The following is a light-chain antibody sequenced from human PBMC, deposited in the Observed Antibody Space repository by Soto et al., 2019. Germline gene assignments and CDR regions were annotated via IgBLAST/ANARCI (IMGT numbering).Light chain of an antibody. V-gene: IGKV3-20*01. Sequence: EIVLTQSPGTLSLSPGERATLSFRASQSVSSNYLAWYQQKPGQAPRFLIYGASSRATGIPDRFSGSGSGTDFTLTISRLEPEDFAVYYCQQYGSSGTFGQGTKVDIK. J-gene: IGKJ1*01. CDR2: GAS. CDR3: QQYGSSGT. CDR1: QSVSSNY.